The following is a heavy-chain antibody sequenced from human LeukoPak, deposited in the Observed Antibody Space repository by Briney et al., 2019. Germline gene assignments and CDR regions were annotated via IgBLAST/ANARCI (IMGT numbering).Heavy chain of an antibody. V-gene: IGHV6-1*01. CDR3: ARDSPTFIVGATHFDY. CDR1: GDSVSSNSAA. CDR2: TYYRSKWYN. J-gene: IGHJ4*02. D-gene: IGHD1-26*01. Sequence: SQTLSLTCAISGDSVSSNSAAWNWIRQSPSRGLEWLGSTYYRSKWYNDYAVSVKSRITINPDTSKNQFSLQLNSVTPEDTAVYYCARDSPTFIVGATHFDYWGQGTLVTVSS.